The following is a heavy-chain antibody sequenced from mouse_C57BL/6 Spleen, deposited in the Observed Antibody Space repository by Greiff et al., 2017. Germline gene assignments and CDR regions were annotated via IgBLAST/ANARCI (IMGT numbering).Heavy chain of an antibody. CDR3: ANSNPYDFDY. CDR1: GYTFTSYW. Sequence: QVQLKESGAELAKPGASVKLSCKASGYTFTSYWMHWVKQRPGQGLEWLGHINPSSGYTKYKQTFKDKATLTEDKDSSTAYMQLSSLTYEYSAVYYCANSNPYDFDYWGQGTTLTVSA. CDR2: INPSSGYT. J-gene: IGHJ2*01. V-gene: IGHV1-7*01. D-gene: IGHD2-5*01.